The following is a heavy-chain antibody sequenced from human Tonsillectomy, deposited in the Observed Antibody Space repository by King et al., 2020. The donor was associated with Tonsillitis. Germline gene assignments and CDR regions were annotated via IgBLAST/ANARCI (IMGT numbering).Heavy chain of an antibody. Sequence: QLVQSGAEVKKPGASVKVSCKASGYTFTGYYMHWVRQAPGQGLEWMGWINPNSGGTNYAQEFQGRVTMTRDTSISTAYMELSRLRSDDTAVYYCARGGINYYDSSGYHWYFDLWGRGTLVTVSS. CDR3: ARGGINYYDSSGYHWYFDL. V-gene: IGHV1-2*02. D-gene: IGHD3-22*01. CDR2: INPNSGGT. CDR1: GYTFTGYY. J-gene: IGHJ2*01.